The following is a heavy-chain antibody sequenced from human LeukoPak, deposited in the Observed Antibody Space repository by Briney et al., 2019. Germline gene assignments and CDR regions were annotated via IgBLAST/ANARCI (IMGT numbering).Heavy chain of an antibody. CDR2: ISAYYGNI. J-gene: IGHJ4*02. CDR1: GYTFSSYG. Sequence: ASVKVSCKASGYTFSSYGISWVRQAPGQGLEWMGWISAYYGNINYIEKFQGRVTMTTDTSTSTAYMELRSLRSDDTAVYYCAREHGSGTYYNPVGFDYWGQGTLVTVSS. D-gene: IGHD3-10*01. CDR3: AREHGSGTYYNPVGFDY. V-gene: IGHV1-18*04.